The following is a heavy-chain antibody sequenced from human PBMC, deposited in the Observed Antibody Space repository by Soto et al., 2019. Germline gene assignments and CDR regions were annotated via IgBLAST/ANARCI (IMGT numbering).Heavy chain of an antibody. V-gene: IGHV4-59*01. CDR1: GGSISSYY. CDR3: ARGAYYDILTGYDPFDP. J-gene: IGHJ5*02. CDR2: IYYSGST. Sequence: QVQLQESGPGLVKPSETLSLTCTVSGGSISSYYWSWIRQPPGKGLEWIGYIYYSGSTNYNPSLQSRVTLSVDPSKNQFSLKLSSVTAADTAVYYCARGAYYDILTGYDPFDPWGQGTLVTVSS. D-gene: IGHD3-9*01.